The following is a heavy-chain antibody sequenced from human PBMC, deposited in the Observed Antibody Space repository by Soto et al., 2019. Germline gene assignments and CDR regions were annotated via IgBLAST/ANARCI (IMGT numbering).Heavy chain of an antibody. CDR3: AHEISGYYFVMDF. V-gene: IGHV2-5*01. D-gene: IGHD3-10*02. J-gene: IGHJ4*03. CDR2: IYWNGNE. Sequence: QITLRESGPTLVKPTQTLTLTFTFSGFSFSTSGVGVGWFRQPPGQALQWLALIYWNGNERYSPSLNNRLTVTKDTSKNQVVLTMTDVDPVDTATYYCAHEISGYYFVMDFWGQVTHVSVSS. CDR1: GFSFSTSGVG.